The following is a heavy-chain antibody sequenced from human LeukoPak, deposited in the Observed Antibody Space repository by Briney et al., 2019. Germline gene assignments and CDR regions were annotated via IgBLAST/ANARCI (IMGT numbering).Heavy chain of an antibody. CDR1: GFTLSSYN. Sequence: PGGSLRLSCAVSGFTLSSYNMNWVRQAPGKGLEWVSYIRNSGNTIYYADSVKGRFTISRDPAKNSLYLQMNSLRAEDTAVYYCAKDDAWVRYQDWGQGTLVTVSS. V-gene: IGHV3-48*01. J-gene: IGHJ4*02. CDR2: IRNSGNTI. D-gene: IGHD5-12*01. CDR3: AKDDAWVRYQD.